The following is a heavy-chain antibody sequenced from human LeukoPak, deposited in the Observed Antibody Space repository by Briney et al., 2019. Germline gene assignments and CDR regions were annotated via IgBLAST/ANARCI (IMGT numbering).Heavy chain of an antibody. D-gene: IGHD5-12*01. CDR2: IYYSGST. CDR1: GGSISSYY. J-gene: IGHJ4*02. CDR3: ASGGYSGYAADY. V-gene: IGHV4-59*01. Sequence: SETLSLTCTVSGGSISSYYWSWIRQPPGKGLEWIGYIYYSGSTNYNPSLKSRVTISVDTSKNQFSLKLSSVTAADTAVYYCASGGYSGYAADYWGQGTLVTVSS.